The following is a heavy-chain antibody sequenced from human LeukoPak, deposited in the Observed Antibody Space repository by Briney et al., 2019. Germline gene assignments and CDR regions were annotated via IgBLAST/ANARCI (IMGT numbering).Heavy chain of an antibody. J-gene: IGHJ4*02. Sequence: ASVKVSCKASGYTFTSYGISWVRQAPGQGLEWMGWISAYNGNTNYAQKLQGRVTMTTDTSTSTAYMELRSLRSDDTAVYYCARDFQSYGDYVIGYWGQGTLVTVSS. D-gene: IGHD4-17*01. CDR2: ISAYNGNT. V-gene: IGHV1-18*01. CDR1: GYTFTSYG. CDR3: ARDFQSYGDYVIGY.